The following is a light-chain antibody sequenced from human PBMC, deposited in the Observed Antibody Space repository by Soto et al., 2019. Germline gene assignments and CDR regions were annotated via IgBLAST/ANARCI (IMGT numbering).Light chain of an antibody. CDR2: DAS. J-gene: IGKJ5*01. CDR3: QQFDNYSII. Sequence: AIQLTQSPSSLSASVGDRVTITCRASQGFSSGLAWFQQNPGKAPKLLIYDASSLESVVPSRFSGSESGTDFTLTISSLQPEYFANYYCQQFDNYSIIFGHGTRLAIK. CDR1: QGFSSG. V-gene: IGKV1D-13*01.